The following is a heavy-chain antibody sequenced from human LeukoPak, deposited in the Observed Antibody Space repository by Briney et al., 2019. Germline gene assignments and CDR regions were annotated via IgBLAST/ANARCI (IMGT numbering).Heavy chain of an antibody. CDR3: AKCPRYCSSSSCYGGYFDY. Sequence: PGGPLRLSCAASGFTVSSSEMSWLRQAPGKGLEWVSAFGGSGGSTHYADSVKGRFTISRDNSKSTMYLQMNSLRAEDTAVYYCAKCPRYCSSSSCYGGYFDYWGQGTLVTVSS. CDR1: GFTVSSSE. D-gene: IGHD2-2*01. J-gene: IGHJ4*02. V-gene: IGHV3-23*01. CDR2: FGGSGGST.